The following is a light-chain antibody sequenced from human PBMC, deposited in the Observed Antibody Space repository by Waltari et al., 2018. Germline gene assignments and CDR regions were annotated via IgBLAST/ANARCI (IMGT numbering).Light chain of an antibody. J-gene: IGLJ3*02. Sequence: QSALTQPASVSGSPGQSITISCTGSNSDLGVYNYVSWYQQHPAKAPNLFLFDVNNRPPGVSNRFSGSRSGNTTYVPISGLRPDDEADYYRSSYTSSSTVFGGGTKLTVL. CDR1: NSDLGVYNY. V-gene: IGLV2-14*03. CDR3: SSYTSSSTV. CDR2: DVN.